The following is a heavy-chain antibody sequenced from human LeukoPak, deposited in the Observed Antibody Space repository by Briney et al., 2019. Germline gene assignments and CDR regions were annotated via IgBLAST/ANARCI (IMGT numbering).Heavy chain of an antibody. CDR2: FDPEDGET. J-gene: IGHJ4*02. CDR3: QLWFGELSFDY. Sequence: GASVKVSCKVSGYTLTELSMHWVRQAPGKGLEWMGGFDPEDGETIYAQKFQGRVTMTRHTSISTAYMELSSLRSEDTAVYYCQLWFGELSFDYRGQGTLVTVSS. CDR1: GYTLTELS. D-gene: IGHD3-10*01. V-gene: IGHV1-24*01.